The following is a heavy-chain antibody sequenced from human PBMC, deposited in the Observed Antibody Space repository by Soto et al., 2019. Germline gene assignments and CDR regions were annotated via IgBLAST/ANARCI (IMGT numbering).Heavy chain of an antibody. CDR1: GDSVSSNSAS. J-gene: IGHJ6*02. D-gene: IGHD6-19*01. CDR2: TYYRSKWYN. V-gene: IGHV6-1*01. Sequence: SQTLSLTCAISGDSVSSNSASWNWIRQSPSRGLEWLGRTYYRSKWYNDYVVSVRSRIIINADTSKNQFSLQLNSVTPEDTALYYCARGDSSGGYFRVDLWGQGTTVTVS. CDR3: ARGDSSGGYFRVDL.